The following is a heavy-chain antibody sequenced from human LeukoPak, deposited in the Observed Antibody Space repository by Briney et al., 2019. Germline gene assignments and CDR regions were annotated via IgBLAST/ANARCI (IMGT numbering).Heavy chain of an antibody. CDR3: ARDCAGCPFHY. CDR1: GFTFSYYW. V-gene: IGHV3-7*05. D-gene: IGHD6-19*01. Sequence: SGGSLRLSCAASGFTFSYYWMSWVRQAPGKGLEWVANIEPDGSEKYYVDSVKGRFTISRDNGKNSLYLQMNSLRAEDTAVYYCARDCAGCPFHYWGQGTLVTVSS. J-gene: IGHJ4*02. CDR2: IEPDGSEK.